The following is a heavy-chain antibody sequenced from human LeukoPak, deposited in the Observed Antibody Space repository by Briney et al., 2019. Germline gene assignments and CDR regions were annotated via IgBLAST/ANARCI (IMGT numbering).Heavy chain of an antibody. J-gene: IGHJ4*02. V-gene: IGHV1-69*13. D-gene: IGHD3-10*01. Sequence: SVNVSCKSSGGTFSSYAISWVRQAPGQGFEWVGGIIPIFGTANYAQKFQGGLTITADESTSTAYMELSSLRSEDTAVYYCARDMVRAFYYWGQGTLVTVSS. CDR1: GGTFSSYA. CDR2: IIPIFGTA. CDR3: ARDMVRAFYY.